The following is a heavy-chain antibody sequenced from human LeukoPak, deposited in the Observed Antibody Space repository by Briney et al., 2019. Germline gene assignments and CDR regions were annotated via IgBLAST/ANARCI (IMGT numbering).Heavy chain of an antibody. CDR1: GYTFTGYY. CDR2: INPNSGGT. CDR3: ARGPYSSSMEDDF. D-gene: IGHD6-6*01. J-gene: IGHJ4*02. V-gene: IGHV1-2*06. Sequence: GASVKVSCKASGYTFTGYYMHWVRQAPGQGLEWMGRINPNSGGTNYARKFQGRVTMTRDTSISTAYMELSRLRSDDMAVYYCARGPYSSSMEDDFWGQGTLVTVSS.